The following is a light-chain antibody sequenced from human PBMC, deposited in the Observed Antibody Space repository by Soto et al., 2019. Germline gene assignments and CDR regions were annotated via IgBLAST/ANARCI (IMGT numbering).Light chain of an antibody. CDR2: WAS. CDR3: QQYYSIPQT. V-gene: IGKV4-1*01. CDR1: QSVLYSSNNKNY. Sequence: DIVMTQSPDSLAVSLGERATMNCKSSQSVLYSSNNKNYLAWYQQKPGQPPKLLIYWASTRESGVPDRFSGSGSGTDFTLTISSLQAEDVAVYYCQQYYSIPQTFGQGTKLEIK. J-gene: IGKJ2*01.